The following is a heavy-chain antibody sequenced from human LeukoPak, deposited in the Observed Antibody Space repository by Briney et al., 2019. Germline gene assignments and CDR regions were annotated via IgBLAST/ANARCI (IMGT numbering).Heavy chain of an antibody. CDR2: IYYSGST. D-gene: IGHD1-26*01. V-gene: IGHV4-39*01. CDR3: AGGRGSYMDY. J-gene: IGHJ4*02. Sequence: SQTLSLTCTVSGGSISSSSYYWGWIRQPPGKGLEWIGSIYYSGSTYYNPSLKSRVTISVDTSKNQFSLKLSSVTAADTAVYYCAGGRGSYMDYWGQGTLVTVSS. CDR1: GGSISSSSYY.